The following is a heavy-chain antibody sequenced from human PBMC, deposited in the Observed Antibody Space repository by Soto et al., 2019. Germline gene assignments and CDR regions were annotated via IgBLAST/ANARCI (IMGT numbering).Heavy chain of an antibody. CDR1: GFIFTDSA. J-gene: IGHJ4*02. CDR2: IRNKVNNYAT. CDR3: TRRRDWTAMDPLDY. D-gene: IGHD5-18*01. Sequence: GGSLRLSCAASGFIFTDSAIHWIRQASGKGPEWVGRIRNKVNNYATLYAASVKGRFTISRDDSTNTAYLQMNSLKTEDTAVYYCTRRRDWTAMDPLDYWGQGTLVTVSS. V-gene: IGHV3-73*01.